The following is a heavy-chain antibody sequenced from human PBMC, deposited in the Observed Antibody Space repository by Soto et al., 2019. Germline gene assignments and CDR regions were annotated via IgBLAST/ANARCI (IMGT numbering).Heavy chain of an antibody. CDR2: IFQSGST. CDR1: GGTLRSPDW. J-gene: IGHJ5*02. V-gene: IGHV4-4*01. CDR3: ARGRGRYSSGWSWFDP. D-gene: IGHD6-19*01. Sequence: XTLSVPCGVSGGTLRSPDWWTWVLQPPGKGLEWIGEIFQSGSTNYTPSLESRVNISVEKSKNQFSLTLTSVTAADTAVYFCARGRGRYSSGWSWFDPWGQGRLGTVS.